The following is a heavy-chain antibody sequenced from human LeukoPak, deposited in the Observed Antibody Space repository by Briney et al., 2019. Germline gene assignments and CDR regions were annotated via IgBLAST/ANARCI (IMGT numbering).Heavy chain of an antibody. D-gene: IGHD1-26*01. Sequence: GESLKISCKGSGYSFTSYWIGWVRQMPGKGLEWMGIIYPGDSDTRYSPSFQGQVSISADKSISTAYLRWSSLKASDTAMYYCARLSGSYPRYYGMDVWGQGTTVTVSS. CDR2: IYPGDSDT. CDR1: GYSFTSYW. J-gene: IGHJ6*02. CDR3: ARLSGSYPRYYGMDV. V-gene: IGHV5-51*01.